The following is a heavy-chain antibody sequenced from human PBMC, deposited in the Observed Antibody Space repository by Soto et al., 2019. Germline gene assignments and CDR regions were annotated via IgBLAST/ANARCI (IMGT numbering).Heavy chain of an antibody. CDR3: ARRRLGYYYDVSVSGAFDI. D-gene: IGHD3-22*01. J-gene: IGHJ3*02. V-gene: IGHV5-51*01. Sequence: GESLKISCKGSGYSFTSYWIAWVRQRPGEGLEWMGIIYPGDSDTRYSPSFRGQVTISADKSISTAFLQWSSVKASDTAMYYCARRRLGYYYDVSVSGAFDIGGQGTMVTVS. CDR1: GYSFTSYW. CDR2: IYPGDSDT.